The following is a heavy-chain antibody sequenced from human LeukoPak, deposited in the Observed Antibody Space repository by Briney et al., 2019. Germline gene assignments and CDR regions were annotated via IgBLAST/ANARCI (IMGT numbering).Heavy chain of an antibody. J-gene: IGHJ4*02. D-gene: IGHD6-13*01. Sequence: TSETLSLTCAVSGGSISSSSYYWGWIRQPPGKGLVWIGSIYYSGSTSYNPSLKSRVTISVDTSKNQFSLKLSSATAADTAVYYCARRYSSSWYSETDYWGQGTLVTVSS. CDR2: IYYSGST. CDR1: GGSISSSSYY. CDR3: ARRYSSSWYSETDY. V-gene: IGHV4-39*01.